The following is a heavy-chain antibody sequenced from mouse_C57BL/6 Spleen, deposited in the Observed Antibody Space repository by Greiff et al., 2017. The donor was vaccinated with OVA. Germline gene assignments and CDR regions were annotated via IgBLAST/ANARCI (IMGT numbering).Heavy chain of an antibody. Sequence: EVQLVESGGGLVKPGGSLKLSCAASGFTFSSYTMSWVRQTPEKRLEWVATISGGGGNTYYPDSVKGRFTISRDNAKNTLYLQMSSLRSEDTALYYCARGGSTMVTTNFDYWGQGTTLTVSS. V-gene: IGHV5-9*01. D-gene: IGHD2-2*01. CDR2: ISGGGGNT. J-gene: IGHJ2*01. CDR1: GFTFSSYT. CDR3: ARGGSTMVTTNFDY.